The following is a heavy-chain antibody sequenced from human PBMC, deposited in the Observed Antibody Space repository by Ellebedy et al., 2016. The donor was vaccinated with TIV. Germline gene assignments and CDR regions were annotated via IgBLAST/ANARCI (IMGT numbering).Heavy chain of an antibody. Sequence: GESLKISCVASGFTVSSNYMFWVRQAPGKGLEWVALQHSTDIPYYADSVRGRFTVSRDDSQNKLFLQMNNLRGDDTAVYYCARTDRSGRSCYSFFNHWGQGTLVTVSS. J-gene: IGHJ1*01. D-gene: IGHD2-15*01. CDR3: ARTDRSGRSCYSFFNH. CDR1: GFTVSSNY. V-gene: IGHV3-53*01. CDR2: QHSTDIP.